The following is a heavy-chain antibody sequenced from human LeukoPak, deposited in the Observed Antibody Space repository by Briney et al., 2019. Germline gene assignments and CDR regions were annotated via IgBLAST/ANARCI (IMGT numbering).Heavy chain of an antibody. CDR3: ARVVGRDGYSFDY. CDR1: GASFSGNY. CDR2: INHSGST. Sequence: SETLSLTCVVYGASFSGNYWTWIRQPPGKGLEWIGEINHSGSTNYNPSLKSRVTMSVDTSKNQFSLKLSSVTAADTAVYYCARVVGRDGYSFDYWGQGTLVTVSS. J-gene: IGHJ4*02. D-gene: IGHD5-24*01. V-gene: IGHV4-34*01.